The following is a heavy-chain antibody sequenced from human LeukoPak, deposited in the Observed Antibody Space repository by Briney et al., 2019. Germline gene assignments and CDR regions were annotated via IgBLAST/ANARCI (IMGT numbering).Heavy chain of an antibody. J-gene: IGHJ4*02. CDR1: GGSFSGYY. Sequence: SETLSLTCAVYGGSFSGYYWGWIRQPPEKGLVWIGSIYSGGSTYYNPSLKSRVTISVDTSKNQFSLKLSSVTAADTSMYYCVRFPYDFWSGYPYWGQGTLVTVSS. CDR2: IYSGGST. D-gene: IGHD3-3*01. CDR3: VRFPYDFWSGYPY. V-gene: IGHV4-39*01.